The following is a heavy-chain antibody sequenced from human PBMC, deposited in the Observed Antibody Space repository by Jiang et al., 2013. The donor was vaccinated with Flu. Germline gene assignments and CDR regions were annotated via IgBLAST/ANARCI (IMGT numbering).Heavy chain of an antibody. CDR2: ISYDGSNK. V-gene: IGHV3-30-3*01. D-gene: IGHD5-24*01. CDR1: GFTFSSYA. CDR3: ARERLHLYYFDY. J-gene: IGHJ4*02. Sequence: VQLVESGGGVVQPGRSLRLSCAASGFTFSSYAMHWVRQAPGKGLEWVAVISYDGSNKYYADSVKGRFTISRDNSKNALYLQMNSLRAEDTAVYYCARERLHLYYFDYWGQGTLVTVSS.